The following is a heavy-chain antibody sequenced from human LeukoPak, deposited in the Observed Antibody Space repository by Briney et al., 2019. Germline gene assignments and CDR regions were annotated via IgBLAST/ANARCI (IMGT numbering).Heavy chain of an antibody. Sequence: GGSLRLSCATSGFTFSSYWMSWVRQAPGKGLEWVANIKGDGSEKNYVDSVKGRFTISRDNAKNSLYLQMSSLSAEDTAVYYCAKTGRGYYYYYGMDVWGQGTTVTVSS. CDR3: AKTGRGYYYYYGMDV. CDR1: GFTFSSYW. D-gene: IGHD1-14*01. V-gene: IGHV3-7*01. J-gene: IGHJ6*02. CDR2: IKGDGSEK.